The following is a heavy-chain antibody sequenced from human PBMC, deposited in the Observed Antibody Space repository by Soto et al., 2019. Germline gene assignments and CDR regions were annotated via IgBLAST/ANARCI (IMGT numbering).Heavy chain of an antibody. J-gene: IGHJ4*02. V-gene: IGHV2-26*01. CDR2: IFSNDEK. D-gene: IGHD6-19*01. CDR3: ARIPVAGGSDY. Sequence: QVTLKESGPVLVNPTETLTLTCTVSGFSLSNARMGVSWIRQPPGKALEWLAHIFSNDEKSYSTSLKSRLTISKDTSKSQVVLTMTNMDPVDTATYYGARIPVAGGSDYWGQGTLVTVSS. CDR1: GFSLSNARMG.